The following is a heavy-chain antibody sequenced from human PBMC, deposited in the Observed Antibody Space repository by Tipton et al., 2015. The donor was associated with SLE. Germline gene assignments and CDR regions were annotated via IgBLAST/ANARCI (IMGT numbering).Heavy chain of an antibody. D-gene: IGHD5-18*01. CDR2: IYYSGST. CDR1: GGSISSSSYY. Sequence: TLSLTCTGSGGSISSSSYYWGWIRQPPGKGLEWIGSIYYSGSTYYNPSLKSRVTISVDTSKNQFSLKLSSVTAADTAVYYCASGWIQLWLDYWGQGTLVTVSS. V-gene: IGHV4-39*07. CDR3: ASGWIQLWLDY. J-gene: IGHJ4*02.